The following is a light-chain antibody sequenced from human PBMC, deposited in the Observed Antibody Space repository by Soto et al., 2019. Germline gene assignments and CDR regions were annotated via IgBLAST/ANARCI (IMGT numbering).Light chain of an antibody. Sequence: DIQMTQSPSSVSASVGDRVTITCRASQGISRWLDWYQQKPGKAPKLLIYGASSVQSGVPSRFSGSGSGTDFNLTISSLQPEDFATYYCQQADSFPLTFGGGTKVEIK. CDR2: GAS. V-gene: IGKV1-12*01. J-gene: IGKJ4*01. CDR1: QGISRW. CDR3: QQADSFPLT.